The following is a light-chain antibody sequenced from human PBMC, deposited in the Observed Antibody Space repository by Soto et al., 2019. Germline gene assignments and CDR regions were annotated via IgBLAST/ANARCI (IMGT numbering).Light chain of an antibody. J-gene: IGLJ1*01. CDR3: SSYTSSSTYV. V-gene: IGLV2-14*03. CDR1: NSDVGGYNF. Sequence: QSALAQRASVSGSPGQSITISCTGTNSDVGGYNFISWYQQHPGRAPKLLIYDLTYRSSGVSYRFSGSKSGNTASLTISGLQAEDEADYYCSSYTSSSTYVFGTGTKLTVL. CDR2: DLT.